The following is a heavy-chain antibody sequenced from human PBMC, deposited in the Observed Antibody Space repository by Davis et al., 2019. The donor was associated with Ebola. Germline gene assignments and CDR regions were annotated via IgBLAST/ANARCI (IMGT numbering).Heavy chain of an antibody. D-gene: IGHD2-15*01. CDR3: ASGLTIGCSGGSCYDY. V-gene: IGHV3-74*01. J-gene: IGHJ4*02. CDR2: INSDGSST. CDR1: GFTFSSYW. Sequence: GESLKISCAASGFTFSSYWMHWVRQAPGKGLVWVSRINSDGSSTSYADSVKGRFTISRDNAKNTLYLQMNSLRAEDTAVYYCASGLTIGCSGGSCYDYWGQGTLVTVSS.